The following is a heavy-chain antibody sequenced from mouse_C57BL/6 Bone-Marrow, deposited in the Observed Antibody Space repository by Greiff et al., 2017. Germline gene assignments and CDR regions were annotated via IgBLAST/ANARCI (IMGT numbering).Heavy chain of an antibody. CDR3: SEDSAVYVCGYSNPEDFDY. J-gene: IGHJ2*01. CDR1: YTFSRRVH. Sequence: QVQLQQSGPELARPWASVKISCPAFYTFSRRVHFAIRDTNYWMQWVKQRPGQGLAWIGAIYPGNGDTCSHPTFKGKATLTTDKSSSTAYMQLSSRTSEDSAVYVCGYSNPEDFDYWGQGTTLTVSS. D-gene: IGHD2-5*01. CDR2: GQGLAWIG. V-gene: IGHV1-87*01.